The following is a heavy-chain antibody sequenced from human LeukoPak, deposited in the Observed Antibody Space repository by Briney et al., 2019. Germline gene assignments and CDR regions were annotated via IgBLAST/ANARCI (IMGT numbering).Heavy chain of an antibody. V-gene: IGHV3-11*05. D-gene: IGHD3-22*01. J-gene: IGHJ3*02. CDR3: ARGSFSGFPAINVTGVQGAFDI. Sequence: GGSLRLSCAVSQFTFSDHYMSWIRQAPGKGLEWLSSISSKGDHTNYADSMKGRFTISRDNAKESLFLHMNNLRAEDTAVYFCARGSFSGFPAINVTGVQGAFDIWGQGTVVSVSS. CDR2: ISSKGDHT. CDR1: QFTFSDHY.